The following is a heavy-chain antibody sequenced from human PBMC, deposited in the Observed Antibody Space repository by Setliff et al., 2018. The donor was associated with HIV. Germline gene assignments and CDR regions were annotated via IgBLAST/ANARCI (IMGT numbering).Heavy chain of an antibody. Sequence: SVKVSCKASGGTFSSFAFSWIRQAPGQGLEWMGGIIPIFGKVEYAQRFQNRVKITADESTTTAYMELSSLRSEDTAIYYCARSGSGWPHYQYHHTDVWGKGTTVTVSS. V-gene: IGHV1-69*13. CDR3: ARSGSGWPHYQYHHTDV. D-gene: IGHD6-19*01. CDR2: IIPIFGKV. CDR1: GGTFSSFA. J-gene: IGHJ6*04.